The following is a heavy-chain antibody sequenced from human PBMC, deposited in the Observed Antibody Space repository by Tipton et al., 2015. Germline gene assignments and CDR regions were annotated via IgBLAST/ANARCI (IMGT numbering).Heavy chain of an antibody. CDR3: ACQDYDILTRDYQTVDY. J-gene: IGHJ4*02. Sequence: TLSLTCTVSGGSFSDYYWSWIRQSPGEGLEWIGYIYYSGSTNYNPSLKSRVTISVDTSKNQFSLRVRSVTAADTAVYYCACQDYDILTRDYQTVDYWGQGTLVTVSS. CDR2: IYYSGST. V-gene: IGHV4-59*08. D-gene: IGHD3-9*01. CDR1: GGSFSDYY.